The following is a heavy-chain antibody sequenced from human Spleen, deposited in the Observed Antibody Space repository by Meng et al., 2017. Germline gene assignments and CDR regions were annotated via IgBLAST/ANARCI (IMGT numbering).Heavy chain of an antibody. J-gene: IGHJ4*02. V-gene: IGHV4-4*07. D-gene: IGHD6-19*01. CDR1: GGSISSDY. Sequence: SETLSLTCTVSGGSISSDYWSWIRQPAGKGLEWLGRMSTTGSTNYNPSLKSRVTMSSDTSKNQFSLKLRSVTAADTAVYYCVREGSGWYSDHWGQGTLVTVSS. CDR3: VREGSGWYSDH. CDR2: MSTTGST.